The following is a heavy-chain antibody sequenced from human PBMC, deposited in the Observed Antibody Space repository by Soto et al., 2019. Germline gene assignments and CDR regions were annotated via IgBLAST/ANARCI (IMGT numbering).Heavy chain of an antibody. V-gene: IGHV4-59*01. CDR3: ARGAADTAMVDS. D-gene: IGHD5-18*01. Sequence: SETLSLTCTVSCGSIRSYYWTWIRQPPGKGLEWLGYIFYSGSTFYNPSLKGRVTISIHTSKSQFSLQLTSVTAADTAVYYCARGAADTAMVDSWGQGTLVTVSS. CDR2: IFYSGST. CDR1: CGSIRSYY. J-gene: IGHJ4*02.